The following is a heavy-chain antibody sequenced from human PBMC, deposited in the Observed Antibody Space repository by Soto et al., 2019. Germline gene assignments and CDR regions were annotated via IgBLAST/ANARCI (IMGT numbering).Heavy chain of an antibody. Sequence: SETLSLTCTVSGGSVSSGSFYWSWIRQPPGKGLEWIGYISYTGGTNYKSSLKSRVTISADTSKIQFSLKLSSLTAADTAVYYYARGLGSTSSGYFDSWGQGTLVTVSS. CDR1: GGSVSSGSFY. CDR2: ISYTGGT. D-gene: IGHD6-6*01. V-gene: IGHV4-61*01. J-gene: IGHJ4*02. CDR3: ARGLGSTSSGYFDS.